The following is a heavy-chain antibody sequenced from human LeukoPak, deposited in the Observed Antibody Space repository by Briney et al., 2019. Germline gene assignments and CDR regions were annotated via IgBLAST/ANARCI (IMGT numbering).Heavy chain of an antibody. CDR2: ISYDGSNK. D-gene: IGHD2-15*01. CDR3: AKVQKKRYCSGGSCYDLDY. CDR1: GFTFSSYG. J-gene: IGHJ4*02. V-gene: IGHV3-30*18. Sequence: GGSLRLSCAASGFTFSSYGMHWVRQAPGKGPEWVAVISYDGSNKYYADSVKGRFTISRDNSKNTLYLQMNSLRAEDTAVYYCAKVQKKRYCSGGSCYDLDYWGQGTLVTVSS.